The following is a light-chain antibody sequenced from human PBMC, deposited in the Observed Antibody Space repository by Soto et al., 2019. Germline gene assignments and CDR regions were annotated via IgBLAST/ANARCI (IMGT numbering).Light chain of an antibody. V-gene: IGLV2-23*01. CDR3: CSYAGSSTWV. Sequence: QSVLXQPASVSRSPGQSITISCTGTSSDVGSYNLVSWYQQHPGKAPKLMIYEGGKRPSGVSNRFSGSKSGNTASLTISGLQAEDEADYYCCSYAGSSTWVFGTGTKVTVL. J-gene: IGLJ1*01. CDR2: EGG. CDR1: SSDVGSYNL.